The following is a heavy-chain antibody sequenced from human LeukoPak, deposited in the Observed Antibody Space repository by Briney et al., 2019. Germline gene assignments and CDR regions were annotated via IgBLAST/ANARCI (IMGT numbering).Heavy chain of an antibody. CDR1: GYTFTGYY. D-gene: IGHD6-19*01. V-gene: IGHV1-2*02. CDR2: INPNSGGT. CDR3: ARAHRIAVADYYYYYYYMDV. J-gene: IGHJ6*03. Sequence: ASVKVSCKASGYTFTGYYMHWVRQAPGQGLEWMGWINPNSGGTNYAQKFQGRVTMTRDTSISTAYMELSRLRSDDTAVYYCARAHRIAVADYYYYYYYMDVWGKGTTVTISS.